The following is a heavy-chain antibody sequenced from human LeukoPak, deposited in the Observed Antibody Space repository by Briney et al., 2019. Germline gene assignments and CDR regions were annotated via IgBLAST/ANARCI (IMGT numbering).Heavy chain of an antibody. Sequence: SETLSLTCTVPGGSISSGGYYWSWIRQHPGKGLEWIGYIYYSGSTYYNPSLKSRVTLSVDTSKNQFSLKLGSVTAADTAVYYCARGPPAKPGTGYYYGMDVWGQGATVTVSS. CDR2: IYYSGST. CDR3: ARGPPAKPGTGYYYGMDV. D-gene: IGHD2-2*01. J-gene: IGHJ6*02. CDR1: GGSISSGGYY. V-gene: IGHV4-31*03.